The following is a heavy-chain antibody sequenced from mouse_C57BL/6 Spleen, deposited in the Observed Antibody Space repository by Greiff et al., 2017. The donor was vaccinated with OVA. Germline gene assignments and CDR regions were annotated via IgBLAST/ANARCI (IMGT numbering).Heavy chain of an antibody. Sequence: VQLQQSGPGLVQPSQSLSITCTVSGFSLTSYGVHWVRQSPGKGLEWLGVIWSGGSTDYNAALISRLSISKDNSKIQVFFKMNSLQADDTAIYYCAINGGSNFDYWGQGTTLTVSS. CDR3: AINGGSNFDY. V-gene: IGHV2-2*01. CDR1: GFSLTSYG. D-gene: IGHD1-1*01. CDR2: IWSGGST. J-gene: IGHJ2*01.